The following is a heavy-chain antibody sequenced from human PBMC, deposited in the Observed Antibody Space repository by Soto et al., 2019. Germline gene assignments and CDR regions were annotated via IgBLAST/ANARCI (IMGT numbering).Heavy chain of an antibody. D-gene: IGHD2-21*02. J-gene: IGHJ4*02. Sequence: QLQLQESGPGQVRLSETLSLTCIVSGVSVRSYTWSWVRQPANKGLEWIGRVFSSVSATYNPSLKSRVSISMDTPENRISLKLDSVTAADAGVYFCARDGMTTGDTWGPGTLVTVSS. V-gene: IGHV4-4*07. CDR3: ARDGMTTGDT. CDR2: VFSSVSA. CDR1: GVSVRSYT.